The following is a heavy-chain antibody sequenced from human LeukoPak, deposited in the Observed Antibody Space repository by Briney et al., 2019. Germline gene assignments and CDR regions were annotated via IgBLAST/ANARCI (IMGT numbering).Heavy chain of an antibody. V-gene: IGHV3-9*01. Sequence: GGSLRLSCAASGFTFDDYAMHWVRQAPGKGLEWVSGISWNSGSIGYADSVEGRFTISRDNAKNSLYLQMNSLRAEDTALYYCAKDVYRIAVAGDLFDYWGQGTLVTVSS. CDR1: GFTFDDYA. J-gene: IGHJ4*02. D-gene: IGHD6-19*01. CDR2: ISWNSGSI. CDR3: AKDVYRIAVAGDLFDY.